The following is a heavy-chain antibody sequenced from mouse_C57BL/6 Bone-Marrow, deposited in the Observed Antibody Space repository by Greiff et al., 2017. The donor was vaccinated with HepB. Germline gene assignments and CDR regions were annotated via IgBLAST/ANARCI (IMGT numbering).Heavy chain of an antibody. V-gene: IGHV1-81*01. J-gene: IGHJ1*03. CDR3: ARRILGYGSSPRWYFDV. D-gene: IGHD1-1*01. CDR2: IYPRSGNT. Sequence: VQVVESGAELARPGASVKLSCKASGYTFTSYGISWVKQRTGQGLEWIGEIYPRSGNTYYNEKFKGKATLTADKSSSTAYMELRSLTSEDSAVYFCARRILGYGSSPRWYFDVWGTGTTVTVSS. CDR1: GYTFTSYG.